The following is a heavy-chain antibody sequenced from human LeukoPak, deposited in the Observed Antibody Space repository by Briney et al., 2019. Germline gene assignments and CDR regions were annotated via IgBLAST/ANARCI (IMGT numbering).Heavy chain of an antibody. CDR2: MSGSGGYT. Sequence: GGSLRLSCAASGFTFSSYAMSWVRQAPGKGLEWVSAMSGSGGYTYYADSVKGRFTISRDNSKNTLYLQMNSLRAEDTAVYYCAKDPVTMVRGINDYWGQGTLVAVSS. J-gene: IGHJ4*02. V-gene: IGHV3-23*01. D-gene: IGHD3-10*01. CDR3: AKDPVTMVRGINDY. CDR1: GFTFSSYA.